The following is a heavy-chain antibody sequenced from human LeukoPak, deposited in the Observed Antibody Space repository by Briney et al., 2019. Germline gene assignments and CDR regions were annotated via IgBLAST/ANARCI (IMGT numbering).Heavy chain of an antibody. V-gene: IGHV3-23*01. CDR1: EFTFISYV. CDR2: ITSYSDDT. D-gene: IGHD2-21*02. J-gene: IGHJ4*02. CDR3: AKGSGDSRPFYFYR. Sequence: GGSLRLSCAASEFTFISYVMAWVRQAPGRGLEWVSSITSYSDDTYYADSVKGRFIISRDNSENTLYLQMNSLRAEDTAVYYCAKGSGDSRPFYFYRWVEGGLVAVCS.